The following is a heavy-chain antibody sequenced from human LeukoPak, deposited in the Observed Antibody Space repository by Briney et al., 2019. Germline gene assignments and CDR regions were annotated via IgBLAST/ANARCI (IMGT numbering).Heavy chain of an antibody. CDR3: ARMYYYDSSRDNWFDP. J-gene: IGHJ5*02. V-gene: IGHV1-8*03. Sequence: GASVKVSCKASGYTFTSYDVNWVRQAPGQGLEWVGWMNPNSGNTGYAQKFQGRVTITRNTSISTAYMELSSLTSEDTAMYYCARMYYYDSSRDNWFDPWGQGTLVTVSS. CDR2: MNPNSGNT. CDR1: GYTFTSYD. D-gene: IGHD3-22*01.